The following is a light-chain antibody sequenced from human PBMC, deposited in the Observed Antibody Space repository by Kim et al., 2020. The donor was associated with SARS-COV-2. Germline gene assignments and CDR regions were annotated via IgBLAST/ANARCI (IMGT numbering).Light chain of an antibody. V-gene: IGLV2-14*01. CDR2: DVN. Sequence: QSALTQPASVSGSPGQSITISCTGTSSDVGGYDYVSWYRQHPGKTPKLMIYDVNKRPSGVSYRFSGSKSGNTASLTISGLQAEDEADYYCSSYTISNAVIFGGVVFCGGTQLTVL. CDR1: SSDVGGYDY. CDR3: SSYTISNAVIFGGVV. J-gene: IGLJ2*01.